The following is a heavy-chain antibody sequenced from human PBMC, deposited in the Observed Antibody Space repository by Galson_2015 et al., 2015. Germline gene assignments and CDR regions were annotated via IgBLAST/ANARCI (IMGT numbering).Heavy chain of an antibody. J-gene: IGHJ6*02. CDR2: TYYRSKWYN. V-gene: IGHV6-1*01. Sequence: CAISGDSVSSNSAAWNWIRQSPSRGLGWLGRTYYRSKWYNDYAVSVKSRITINPDTSKNQFSLQLNSVTPEDTAVYYCARLRLGMGLRGYSYGYIYYYYYGMDVWGQGTTVTVSS. CDR1: GDSVSSNSAA. D-gene: IGHD5-18*01. CDR3: ARLRLGMGLRGYSYGYIYYYYYGMDV.